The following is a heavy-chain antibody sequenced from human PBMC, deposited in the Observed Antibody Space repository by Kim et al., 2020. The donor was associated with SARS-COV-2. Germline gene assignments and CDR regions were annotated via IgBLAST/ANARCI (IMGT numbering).Heavy chain of an antibody. J-gene: IGHJ6*02. V-gene: IGHV7-4-1*02. CDR2: INTNTGNP. Sequence: ASVKVSCKASGYTFTSYAMNWVRQAPGQGLEWMGWINTNTGNPTYAQGFTGRFVFSLDTSVSTAYLQISSLKAEDTAVYYCARSMVRGVNYYYGMDVWGQGTTVTVSS. D-gene: IGHD3-10*01. CDR1: GYTFTSYA. CDR3: ARSMVRGVNYYYGMDV.